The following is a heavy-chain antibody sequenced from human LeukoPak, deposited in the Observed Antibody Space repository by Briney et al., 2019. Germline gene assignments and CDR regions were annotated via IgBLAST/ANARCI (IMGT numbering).Heavy chain of an antibody. V-gene: IGHV3-7*01. D-gene: IGHD6-19*01. Sequence: GGSLRLSCAASGFTFSSYSMNWVRQAPGKGLERVAHMSQDGSAIYYVDSVKGRFTISRDNAKNSLCLQMTGLTVADTAVYYCARTVPGYPDDYFDYWGQGTLVTVSS. CDR2: MSQDGSAI. J-gene: IGHJ4*02. CDR3: ARTVPGYPDDYFDY. CDR1: GFTFSSYS.